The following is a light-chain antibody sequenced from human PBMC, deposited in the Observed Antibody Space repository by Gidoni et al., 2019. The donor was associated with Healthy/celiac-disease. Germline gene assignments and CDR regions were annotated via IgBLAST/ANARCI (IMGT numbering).Light chain of an antibody. V-gene: IGKV1-39*01. Sequence: DIQMTQSPSSLSASVGDRVTITCPASQSISSYLNWYQQKPGKAPKLLIYAASSLQSGVPSRFSGSGSGTDFTLPISSLQPEDFATYYCQQSYSPPGLTFGGGTKVEIK. CDR2: AAS. CDR1: QSISSY. J-gene: IGKJ4*01. CDR3: QQSYSPPGLT.